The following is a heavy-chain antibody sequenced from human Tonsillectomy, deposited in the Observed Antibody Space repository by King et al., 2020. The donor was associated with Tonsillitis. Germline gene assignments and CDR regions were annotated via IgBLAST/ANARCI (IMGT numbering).Heavy chain of an antibody. J-gene: IGHJ4*02. CDR3: AREGTTYDFWSGYSYYFDY. D-gene: IGHD3-3*01. CDR2: IWYDGSNK. V-gene: IGHV3-33*08. Sequence: VQLVESGGGVVQPGRSLRLSCAASGFTFSSYGMHWVRQAPGKGLEWVAVIWYDGSNKYYADSVKGRFTISRDNSKNTLYLQMNSLRAEDTAVYYCAREGTTYDFWSGYSYYFDYWGQGTLVTVSS. CDR1: GFTFSSYG.